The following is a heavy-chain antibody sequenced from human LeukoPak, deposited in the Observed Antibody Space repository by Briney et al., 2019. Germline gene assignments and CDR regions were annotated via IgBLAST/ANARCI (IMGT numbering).Heavy chain of an antibody. Sequence: SETLSLTCAVYGGSFSDYYWSWIRQPPGKGLEWIGEINHSGSTNYNPSLKSRVTISVDTSKNQFSLKLSSVTAADTAVYYCARLAGPRYYYYYYMDVWGKGTTVTISS. J-gene: IGHJ6*03. CDR2: INHSGST. CDR1: GGSFSDYY. D-gene: IGHD6-13*01. CDR3: ARLAGPRYYYYYYMDV. V-gene: IGHV4-34*01.